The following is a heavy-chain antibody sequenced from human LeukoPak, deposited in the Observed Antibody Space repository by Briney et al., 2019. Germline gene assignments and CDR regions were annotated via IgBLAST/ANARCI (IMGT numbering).Heavy chain of an antibody. D-gene: IGHD1-7*01. CDR2: INHRGAT. CDR1: GASISTANW. CDR3: ASQQLGLQT. Sequence: SETLSLTCAVSGASISTANWWTWVRPPPEKGLEWIGEINHRGATDYNPSLRTRVTMSVDKSKNEFSLNLNSVTAADTAVYYCASQQLGLQTWGQGHLVTVSS. J-gene: IGHJ5*02. V-gene: IGHV4-4*02.